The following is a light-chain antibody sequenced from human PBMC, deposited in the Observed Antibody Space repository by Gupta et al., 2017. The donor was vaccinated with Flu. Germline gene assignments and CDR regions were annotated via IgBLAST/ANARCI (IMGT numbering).Light chain of an antibody. CDR1: SSNIGNNY. CDR2: DNN. J-gene: IGLJ3*02. Sequence: VTISCSGSSSNIGNNYVSWYQQLPGTAPNLLIYDNNKRPSGIPDRFSGSKSGTSATLGITGLQTGDEADYYCGTWDSSLSAGGVFGGGTKLTVL. CDR3: GTWDSSLSAGGV. V-gene: IGLV1-51*01.